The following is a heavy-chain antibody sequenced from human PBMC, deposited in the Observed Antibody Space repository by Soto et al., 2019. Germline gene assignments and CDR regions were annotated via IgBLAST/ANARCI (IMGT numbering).Heavy chain of an antibody. CDR3: AKGWILEWLSYLPMDV. V-gene: IGHV3-23*01. Sequence: PGGSLRLSCAASGFTFSSYAMSWVRQAPGKGLEWVSAISGSGGSTYYADSVKGRFTISRDNSKNTLYLQMNSLRAEDTAVYYCAKGWILEWLSYLPMDVWGKGTTVTVSS. CDR1: GFTFSSYA. CDR2: ISGSGGST. J-gene: IGHJ6*03. D-gene: IGHD3-3*01.